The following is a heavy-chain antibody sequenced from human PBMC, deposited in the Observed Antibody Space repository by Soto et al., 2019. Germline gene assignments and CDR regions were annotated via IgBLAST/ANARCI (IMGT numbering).Heavy chain of an antibody. Sequence: ASVKVSCKASGYSFTNYAMHWVRQAPGQGLEWMGWINAGNGNTKYSQKFQGRVTITRDTSASTLYMELSSLRSDDTAVFHCARSGRSWNLREFDYWGQGTLVTVYS. CDR1: GYSFTNYA. V-gene: IGHV1-3*01. CDR3: ARSGRSWNLREFDY. J-gene: IGHJ4*02. CDR2: INAGNGNT. D-gene: IGHD6-13*01.